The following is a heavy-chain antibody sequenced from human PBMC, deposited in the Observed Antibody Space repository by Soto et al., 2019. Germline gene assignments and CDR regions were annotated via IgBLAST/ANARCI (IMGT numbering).Heavy chain of an antibody. CDR2: ISSSGSTI. Sequence: PEGSLRLSCAASGFTFSDYYMSWIRQAPGKGLEWVSYISSSGSTIYYADSVKGRFTISRDNAKNSLYLQMNSLRAEDTAVYYCARDHETRIYYYGMDVWGQGTTVTVSS. J-gene: IGHJ6*02. CDR1: GFTFSDYY. V-gene: IGHV3-11*01. CDR3: ARDHETRIYYYGMDV.